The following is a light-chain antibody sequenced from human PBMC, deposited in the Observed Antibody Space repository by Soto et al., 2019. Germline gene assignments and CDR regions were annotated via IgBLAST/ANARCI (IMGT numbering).Light chain of an antibody. Sequence: IHLTQSPSSLSASVGDRVTITCRASQDIRTYLAWYQQSPWRAPKLLIYLASNLHTGVPSRFSGSGSGTEFTLTSSGLQPEDFATYYCQQLDSDPPWMFGQGTRVEIK. V-gene: IGKV1-9*01. CDR2: LAS. CDR3: QQLDSDPPWM. CDR1: QDIRTY. J-gene: IGKJ1*01.